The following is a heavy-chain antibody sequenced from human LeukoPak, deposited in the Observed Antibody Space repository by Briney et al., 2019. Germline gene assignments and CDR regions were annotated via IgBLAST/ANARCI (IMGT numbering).Heavy chain of an antibody. V-gene: IGHV4-59*08. Sequence: SETLSLTCTVSGGSMTHYYWSWLRQPPGKELEWIGYIYYSGNTDYNPSFKSRVTISLDTSRNQFSLDLTSVTAADTATYFCARGPVSLGWFAPWGQGTLVTVSS. CDR1: GGSMTHYY. CDR3: ARGPVSLGWFAP. CDR2: IYYSGNT. D-gene: IGHD1-26*01. J-gene: IGHJ5*02.